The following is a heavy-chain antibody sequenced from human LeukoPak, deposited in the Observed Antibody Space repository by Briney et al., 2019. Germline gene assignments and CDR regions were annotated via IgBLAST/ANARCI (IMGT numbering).Heavy chain of an antibody. J-gene: IGHJ4*02. CDR1: GFTFSSYG. D-gene: IGHD3-22*01. CDR3: AKGAYYYDSSGHDY. V-gene: IGHV3-30*02. Sequence: PGGSLRLSRAASGFTFSSYGMHWVRQAPGKGLEWVAFIRYDGSNKYYADSVKGRFTISRDNSKNTLYLQMNSLRAEDTAVYYCAKGAYYYDSSGHDYWGQGTLVTVSS. CDR2: IRYDGSNK.